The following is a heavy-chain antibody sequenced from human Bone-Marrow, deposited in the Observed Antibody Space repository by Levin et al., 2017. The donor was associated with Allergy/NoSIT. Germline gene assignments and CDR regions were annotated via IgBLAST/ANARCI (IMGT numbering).Heavy chain of an antibody. V-gene: IGHV2-5*02. CDR3: AHNRVRYFDWLPVADFDF. CDR2: IYWDDDK. CDR1: GFSLSTSGVG. Sequence: ESGPTLVKPTQTLTLTCTFSGFSLSTSGVGVGWIRQPPGKALEWLALIYWDDDKRYSPSLKSRLTITKDTSKNQVVLTMTNLDPVDTATYYCAHNRVRYFDWLPVADFDFWGQGTLVTVSS. J-gene: IGHJ4*02. D-gene: IGHD3-9*01.